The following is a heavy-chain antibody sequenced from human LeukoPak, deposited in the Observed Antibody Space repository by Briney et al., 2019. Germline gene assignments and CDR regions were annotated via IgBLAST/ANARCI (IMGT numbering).Heavy chain of an antibody. CDR1: GFTFSSYS. J-gene: IGHJ6*02. CDR2: ISSSSSTI. D-gene: IGHD3-16*01. CDR3: ARCLGVEYYDYVWGSSLSGMDV. V-gene: IGHV3-48*04. Sequence: GGSLRLSCAASGFTFSSYSMNWVRQAPGKGLEWVSYISSSSSTIYYADSVKGRFTISRDNAKNSLYLQMNSLRAEDTAVYYCARCLGVEYYDYVWGSSLSGMDVWGQGTTVTVSS.